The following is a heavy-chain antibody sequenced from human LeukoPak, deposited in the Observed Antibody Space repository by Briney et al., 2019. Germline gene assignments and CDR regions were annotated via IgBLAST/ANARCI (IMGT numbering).Heavy chain of an antibody. V-gene: IGHV1-46*01. CDR3: ARAPRYCSSTSCYGGYYYYYGMDV. CDR1: GYTFTTYY. CDR2: INPSGGST. D-gene: IGHD2-2*01. Sequence: ASVKVSCEASGYTFTTYYMHWVRQAPGQGLEWMGIINPSGGSTTYAQNFQGRVTMTRDTSTSAVYMEVSSLRSEDTAVYYCARAPRYCSSTSCYGGYYYYYGMDVWGQGTTVTVSS. J-gene: IGHJ6*02.